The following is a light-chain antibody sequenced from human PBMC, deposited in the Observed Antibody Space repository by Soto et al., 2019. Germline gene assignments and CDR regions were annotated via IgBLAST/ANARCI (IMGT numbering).Light chain of an antibody. J-gene: IGKJ1*01. Sequence: DIQMTQSPSTLSPSVGDRVTITCRASQSISSWLAWYQQKPGKAPKLLIYDASSLESGVPSRFSGSGSGTEFTLTISSLQPDDFATFYCQQYKSYPSTFGQGTKVDIK. CDR3: QQYKSYPST. V-gene: IGKV1-5*01. CDR2: DAS. CDR1: QSISSW.